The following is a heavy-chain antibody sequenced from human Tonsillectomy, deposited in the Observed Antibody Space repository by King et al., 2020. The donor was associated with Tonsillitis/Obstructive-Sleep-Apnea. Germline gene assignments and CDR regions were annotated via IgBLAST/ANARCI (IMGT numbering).Heavy chain of an antibody. CDR3: TTRFSEYCRGGACYYGLDV. Sequence: VQLVESGGGLVKPGGSLRLSCVASGFAFNKAWMNWVRQAPGKGLEWVGRLKSKTDGGTTDYAAPVKGRFTISRDDSKNTLYLQMNSLKIEDTAVYYCTTRFSEYCRGGACYYGLDVWGQGNAVTVSS. V-gene: IGHV3-15*07. CDR2: LKSKTDGGTT. J-gene: IGHJ6*02. CDR1: GFAFNKAW. D-gene: IGHD2-15*01.